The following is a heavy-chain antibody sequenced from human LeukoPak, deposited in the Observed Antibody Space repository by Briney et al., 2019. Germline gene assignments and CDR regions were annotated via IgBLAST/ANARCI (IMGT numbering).Heavy chain of an antibody. CDR3: AKNAGRNGDWYFDL. J-gene: IGHJ2*01. CDR2: MSGIGGYT. CDR1: GFSFSVYA. V-gene: IGHV3-23*01. Sequence: GGSLRLSCAASGFSFSVYAMSWVRQAPGKGLEWISAMSGIGGYTYYADSVKGRFTISRDNSKNTLSLQMTSLRADDTAIYYCAKNAGRNGDWYFDLWGRGTLVTVSS. D-gene: IGHD2-8*01.